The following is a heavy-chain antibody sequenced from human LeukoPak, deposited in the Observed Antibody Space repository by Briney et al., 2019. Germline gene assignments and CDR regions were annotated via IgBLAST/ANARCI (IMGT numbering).Heavy chain of an antibody. V-gene: IGHV4-59*01. D-gene: IGHD3-22*01. CDR3: ARFIGSSGYYDY. CDR2: IYSTGIT. J-gene: IGHJ4*01. Sequence: SETLSLTCTVSGGSISGYYWSWIRQPPGKGLELIGYIYSTGITDYNPSLKSRATISVDTSKNQFSLKLSSVAAADTAVYYCARFIGSSGYYDYWGHGTLVTVPS. CDR1: GGSISGYY.